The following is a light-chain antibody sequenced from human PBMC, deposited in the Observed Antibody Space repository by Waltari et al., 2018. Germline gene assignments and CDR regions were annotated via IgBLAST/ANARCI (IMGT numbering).Light chain of an antibody. V-gene: IGLV1-44*01. CDR3: AAWDGNLNADVV. J-gene: IGLJ2*01. CDR2: TNN. Sequence: SVLTQSPSASGAPGQRVTISCSGSSSNIGSNPVNWYQQVPGTAPNLLIYTNNQRPSGVPDRFSGSKSGTSASLAITGLQSEDEAVYFCAAWDGNLNADVVFCEGTKLTVL. CDR1: SSNIGSNP.